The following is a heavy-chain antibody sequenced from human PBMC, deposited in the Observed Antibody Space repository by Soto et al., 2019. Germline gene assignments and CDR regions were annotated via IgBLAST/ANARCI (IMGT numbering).Heavy chain of an antibody. Sequence: ASVKVSCKASGYTFITYAIYWVRQAPGQRLEWMGWINAGNGITKYSQKFQGRVTITRDTSARTAYMELRSLQSEDTAVYYCARSIAARLYYFYGMDVWGQGTTVTVS. CDR2: INAGNGIT. D-gene: IGHD6-6*01. CDR3: ARSIAARLYYFYGMDV. V-gene: IGHV1-3*01. J-gene: IGHJ6*02. CDR1: GYTFITYA.